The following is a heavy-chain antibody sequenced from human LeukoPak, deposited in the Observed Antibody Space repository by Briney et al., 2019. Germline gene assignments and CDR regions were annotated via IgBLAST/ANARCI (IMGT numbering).Heavy chain of an antibody. V-gene: IGHV3-23*01. CDR1: GFTFSSDA. CDR3: AKDSRVGSYEFDY. Sequence: PGGALRLSCAASGFTFSSDAMSWVRQAPGEGLEWVSVISISGANTYYADSVKGRFPISRDNSKTPLYLQMSSLRAEDTAVYFCAKDSRVGSYEFDYWGQGTLVTVSS. CDR2: ISISGANT. J-gene: IGHJ4*02. D-gene: IGHD1-26*01.